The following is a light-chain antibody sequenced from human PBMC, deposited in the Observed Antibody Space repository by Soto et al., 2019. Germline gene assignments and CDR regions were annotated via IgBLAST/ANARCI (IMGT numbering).Light chain of an antibody. CDR1: SSNIGSLS. CDR3: AAGDGSLNGLDV. Sequence: QSVLTQAPSASGTPGQRVSISCSGSSSNIGSLSVDWYQHLPGTAPKLLIHSNYQRPSGVPDRFSGSKSGTSASLAINGLQSEDEADYYCAAGDGSLNGLDVFGTGTKLTVL. V-gene: IGLV1-44*01. J-gene: IGLJ1*01. CDR2: SNY.